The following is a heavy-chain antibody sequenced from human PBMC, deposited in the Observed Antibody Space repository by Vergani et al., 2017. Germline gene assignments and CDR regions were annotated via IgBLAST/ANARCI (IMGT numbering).Heavy chain of an antibody. V-gene: IGHV3-9*01. J-gene: IGHJ6*02. CDR1: GFTFDDYA. Sequence: EVQLVESGEGLVQPGRSLRLSCAASGFTFDDYAMHWVRQAPGKGLEWVSGISWNSGSIGYADSVKGRFTISSDNAKNSLYLQMNSLRAEDTALYYCANDILDGSGSYSDYYYYYGMDVWGQGTTVTVSS. CDR3: ANDILDGSGSYSDYYYYYGMDV. D-gene: IGHD3-10*01. CDR2: ISWNSGSI.